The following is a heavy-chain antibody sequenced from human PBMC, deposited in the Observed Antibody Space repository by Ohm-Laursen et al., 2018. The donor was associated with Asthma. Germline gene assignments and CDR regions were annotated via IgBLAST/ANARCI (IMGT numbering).Heavy chain of an antibody. CDR3: ARGNLAAAGTFDY. J-gene: IGHJ4*02. Sequence: LSLTYAVSGGSISSGGYSWSWIRQPPGKGLEWIGYIYHSGSTYYNPSLKSRVTISVDRSKNQFSLKLSSVTAADTAVYYCARGNLAAAGTFDYWGQGTLVTVSS. CDR2: IYHSGST. CDR1: GGSISSGGYS. V-gene: IGHV4-30-2*01. D-gene: IGHD6-13*01.